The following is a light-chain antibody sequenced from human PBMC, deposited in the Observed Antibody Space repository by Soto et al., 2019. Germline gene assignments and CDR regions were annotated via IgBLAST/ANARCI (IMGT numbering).Light chain of an antibody. CDR2: DAS. CDR1: QSVSSC. J-gene: IGKJ5*01. V-gene: IGKV3-11*01. CDR3: QQCSNWPLT. Sequence: EIVLTQSPATLSLSPGERATLSCRASQSVSSCLAWYQQKPGQAPRLLIYDASNRATGIPARFSGSGSGTDFTLTVSNLESEDFAVYHCQQCSNWPLTFGQGTRLEIK.